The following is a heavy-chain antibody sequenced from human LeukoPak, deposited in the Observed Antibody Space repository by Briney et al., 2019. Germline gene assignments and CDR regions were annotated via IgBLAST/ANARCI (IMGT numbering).Heavy chain of an antibody. CDR1: GFTFSSYA. D-gene: IGHD3-10*01. CDR3: ARSLERDYRGSSYYMNNWFDP. Sequence: PGRSLRLSCAASGFTFSSYAMHWVRQAPGKGLEWVAVIWYDGSNKYYADSVKGRFTISRDNSKNTLYLQMNSLRAEDTAVYYCARSLERDYRGSSYYMNNWFDPWGQGTLVTVSS. V-gene: IGHV3-33*08. J-gene: IGHJ5*02. CDR2: IWYDGSNK.